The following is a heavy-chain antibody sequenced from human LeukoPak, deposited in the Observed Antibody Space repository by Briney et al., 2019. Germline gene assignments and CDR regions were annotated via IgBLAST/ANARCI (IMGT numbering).Heavy chain of an antibody. CDR1: GFTFDDYG. Sequence: GGSLRLSCAVSGFTFDDYGMSWVRQAPGKGLEWVSGINWNGGSTGYGDSVKGRFTISRDNAKNSLYLQMNSLRAEDTALYYCARARSGYYPSFDYWGQGTLVTVSS. CDR2: INWNGGST. D-gene: IGHD3-22*01. V-gene: IGHV3-20*04. CDR3: ARARSGYYPSFDY. J-gene: IGHJ4*02.